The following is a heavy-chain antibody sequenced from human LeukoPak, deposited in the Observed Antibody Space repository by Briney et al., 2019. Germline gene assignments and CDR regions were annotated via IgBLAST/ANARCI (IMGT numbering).Heavy chain of an antibody. Sequence: ASVKVSCTASGYTFTSYGISWVRQAPGQGLEWMGWISAYNGNTNYAQKLQGRVTMTTDTSTSTAYMELRSLRSDDTAVYYCARDSQDDYVWGSYRYAYDWGQGTLVTVSS. CDR1: GYTFTSYG. J-gene: IGHJ4*02. D-gene: IGHD3-16*02. CDR3: ARDSQDDYVWGSYRYAYD. V-gene: IGHV1-18*01. CDR2: ISAYNGNT.